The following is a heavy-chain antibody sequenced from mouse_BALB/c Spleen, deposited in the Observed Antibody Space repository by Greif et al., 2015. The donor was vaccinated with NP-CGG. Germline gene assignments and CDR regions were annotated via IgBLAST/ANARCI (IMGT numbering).Heavy chain of an antibody. Sequence: LVKTGASVKISCKASGYSFTGYYMHWVKQSHGKSPEWIGYISCYNGATSYNQKFKGKATFTVDTSSSTAYMQFNSLTSEDSAVYYCARGGGNYVENFDYWGQGTTLTVSS. CDR3: ARGGGNYVENFDY. D-gene: IGHD2-1*01. J-gene: IGHJ2*01. CDR2: ISCYNGAT. V-gene: IGHV1S34*01. CDR1: GYSFTGYY.